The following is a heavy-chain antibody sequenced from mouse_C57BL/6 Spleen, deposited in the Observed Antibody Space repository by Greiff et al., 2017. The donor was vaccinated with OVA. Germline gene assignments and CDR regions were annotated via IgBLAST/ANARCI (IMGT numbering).Heavy chain of an antibody. CDR2: ILPGSGST. CDR1: GYTFTGYW. Sequence: QVQLQQSGAELMKPGASVKLSCKATGYTFTGYWIEWVKQRPGHGLEWIGEILPGSGSTNYHEKFKGKATFTADTSSNTSYMQLSSLTTEDSAIYYCARRGDYVWFAYWGQGTLVTVSA. V-gene: IGHV1-9*01. J-gene: IGHJ3*01. D-gene: IGHD2-4*01. CDR3: ARRGDYVWFAY.